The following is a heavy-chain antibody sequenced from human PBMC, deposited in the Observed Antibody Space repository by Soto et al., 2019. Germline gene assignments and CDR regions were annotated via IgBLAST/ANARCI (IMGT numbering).Heavy chain of an antibody. V-gene: IGHV4-31*02. J-gene: IGHJ5*02. Sequence: CILKQKQPGKGLEWIWYIYYSGSTYYNPSLKSRVTISVDTSKNQFSLKLSSVTAADTAVYYCARADTIFRMVINGWFDIWAQPPLLTVSS. CDR2: IYYSGST. CDR3: ARADTIFRMVINGWFDI. D-gene: IGHD3-3*01.